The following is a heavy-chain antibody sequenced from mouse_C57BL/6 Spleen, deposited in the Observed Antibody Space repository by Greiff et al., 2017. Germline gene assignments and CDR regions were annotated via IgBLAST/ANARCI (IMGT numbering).Heavy chain of an antibody. CDR3: AREDYGRGFDY. CDR1: GYTFTSYW. J-gene: IGHJ2*01. V-gene: IGHV1-64*01. D-gene: IGHD1-1*01. Sequence: QVQLQQPGAELVKPGASVKLSCKASGYTFTSYWMHWVKQRPGQGLEWIGMIHPHSGSTNYNEKFKSKATLTVDKSSSTAYMQLSSLTSEDSAVYYCAREDYGRGFDYWGQGTTLTVSS. CDR2: IHPHSGST.